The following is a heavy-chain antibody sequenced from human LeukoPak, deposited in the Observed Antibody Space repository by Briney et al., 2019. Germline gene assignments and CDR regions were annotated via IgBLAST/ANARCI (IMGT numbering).Heavy chain of an antibody. J-gene: IGHJ4*02. CDR2: IYYSGST. CDR1: GGSISSYY. CDR3: ARVWSYGDYFDY. V-gene: IGHV4-59*01. Sequence: SSETLSLTCTVSGGSISSYYWSWIRQPPGKGLEWIGYIYYSGSTNYNPSLKSRVTISVDTSKNQFSLKLSSVTAADTAVYYCARVWSYGDYFDYWGQGTLVTVSS. D-gene: IGHD4-17*01.